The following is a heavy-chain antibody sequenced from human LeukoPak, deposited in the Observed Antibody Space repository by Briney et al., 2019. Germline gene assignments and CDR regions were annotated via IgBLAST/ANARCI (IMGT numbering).Heavy chain of an antibody. CDR2: VNPDTGNT. V-gene: IGHV1-8*03. J-gene: IGHJ3*02. Sequence: ASVKVFCKTTGYSFTTFHINWVRQAPGQGPEWMGWVNPDTGNTGFAQKFQGRVTITQNNSVTTVYMELSSLISADTAVYYCARRGLVAGIYDLVYGFDIWGQGTMVTVSS. CDR1: GYSFTTFH. D-gene: IGHD3/OR15-3a*01. CDR3: ARRGLVAGIYDLVYGFDI.